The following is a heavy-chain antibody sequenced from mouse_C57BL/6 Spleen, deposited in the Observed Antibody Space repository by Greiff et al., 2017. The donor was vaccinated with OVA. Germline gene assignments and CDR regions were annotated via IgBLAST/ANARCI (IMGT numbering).Heavy chain of an antibody. V-gene: IGHV1-69*01. CDR2: IDPSDSYT. CDR3: ARWQLTGTNCDY. Sequence: QVQLQQPGAELVMPGASVKLSCKASGYTFTSYWMHWVKQRPGQGLEWIGEIDPSDSYTNYNQKFKGKSTLTVDKSSSTAYMQLSSLTSEDSAVYYCARWQLTGTNCDYWGQGTTLTVSS. CDR1: GYTFTSYW. D-gene: IGHD4-1*01. J-gene: IGHJ2*01.